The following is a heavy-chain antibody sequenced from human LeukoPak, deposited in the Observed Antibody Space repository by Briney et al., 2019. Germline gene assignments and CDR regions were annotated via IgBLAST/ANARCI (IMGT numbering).Heavy chain of an antibody. CDR1: GGSISSGSYY. V-gene: IGHV4-39*07. D-gene: IGHD5-12*01. Sequence: SETLSLTCTVSGGSISSGSYYWSWIRQPAGKGLEWIGSIYYSGSTYYNPSLKSRVTISVDTSKNQFSLKLSSVTAADTAVYYCARDGYSGSDALWGQGTLVTVSS. J-gene: IGHJ4*02. CDR3: ARDGYSGSDAL. CDR2: IYYSGST.